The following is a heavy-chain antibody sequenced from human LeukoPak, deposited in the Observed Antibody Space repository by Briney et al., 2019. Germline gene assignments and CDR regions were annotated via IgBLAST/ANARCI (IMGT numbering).Heavy chain of an antibody. J-gene: IGHJ5*02. Sequence: SETLSLTCTVSGGSISRDYWSWIRQPPGKGLEWIGYIYYTGSTNYNPSLKSRVTISVDTSKNQFSLKLSSVTAADTAVYYCAREGIAAAGSPGWFDPWGQGTLVTVSS. V-gene: IGHV4-59*12. CDR1: GGSISRDY. CDR2: IYYTGST. CDR3: AREGIAAAGSPGWFDP. D-gene: IGHD6-13*01.